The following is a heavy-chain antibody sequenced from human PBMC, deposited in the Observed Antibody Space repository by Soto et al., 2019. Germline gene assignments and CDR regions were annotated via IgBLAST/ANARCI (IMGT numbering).Heavy chain of an antibody. V-gene: IGHV1-18*01. D-gene: IGHD2-21*02. Sequence: ASVKVSCKASGYTFTSYGISWVRQAPGQGLEWMGWISAYNGNTNYAQKLQGRVTMTTDTSTSTAYMELRSLRSDDTAVYYCASDEHYCGGDCLTAFDIWGQGSTVTV. J-gene: IGHJ3*02. CDR2: ISAYNGNT. CDR1: GYTFTSYG. CDR3: ASDEHYCGGDCLTAFDI.